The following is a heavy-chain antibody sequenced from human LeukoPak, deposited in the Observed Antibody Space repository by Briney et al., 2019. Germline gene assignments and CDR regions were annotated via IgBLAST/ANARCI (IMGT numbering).Heavy chain of an antibody. CDR1: GGSISSSSYY. V-gene: IGHV4-39*01. CDR3: ARLPTLSIAAAGPDGPSFFDY. D-gene: IGHD6-13*01. Sequence: SETLSLTCTVSGGSISSSSYYWGWIRQPPGKGLEWIGSIYYSGSTYYNPSLKSRVTISVDTSKNQFSLKLSSVTAADTAVYYCARLPTLSIAAAGPDGPSFFDYWGQGTLVTVSS. CDR2: IYYSGST. J-gene: IGHJ4*02.